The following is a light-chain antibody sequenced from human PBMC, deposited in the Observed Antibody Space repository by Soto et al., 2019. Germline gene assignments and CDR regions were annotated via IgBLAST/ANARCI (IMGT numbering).Light chain of an antibody. CDR2: DAS. CDR1: ESLSSY. Sequence: IVLTQSPATLSLYPGERATLSCRATESLSSYLAWYQQKPGQAPRLLIYDASNRATGIPARFSGSGSGTDFTLTISSLEPEDFAIYYCQQRSNWPLTFGQGTKVDIK. CDR3: QQRSNWPLT. J-gene: IGKJ1*01. V-gene: IGKV3-11*01.